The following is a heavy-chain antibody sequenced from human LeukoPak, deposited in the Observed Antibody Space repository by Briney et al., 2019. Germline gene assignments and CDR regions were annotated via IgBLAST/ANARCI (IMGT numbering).Heavy chain of an antibody. CDR1: GFYVNNNC. Sequence: TGGSLRLSCAASGFYVNNNCMNWVRQAPGKGLEWVSAISGSGGSTYYADSVKGRFTISRDNSKNTLYLQMNSLRAEDTAVYYCAKEIAVALAPAGFPGWYFDYWGQGTLVTVSS. J-gene: IGHJ4*02. D-gene: IGHD6-19*01. CDR2: ISGSGGST. CDR3: AKEIAVALAPAGFPGWYFDY. V-gene: IGHV3-23*01.